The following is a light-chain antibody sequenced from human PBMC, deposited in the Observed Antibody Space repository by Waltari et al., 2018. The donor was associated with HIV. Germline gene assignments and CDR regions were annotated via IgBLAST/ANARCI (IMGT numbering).Light chain of an antibody. CDR2: EVS. CDR3: SSYTSSTILGV. J-gene: IGLJ3*02. V-gene: IGLV2-14*01. Sequence: QSALTQPASLSGSPGQSITISCTGTSSDVCGYNFVSWYQQHPGKAPKLIIYEVSNRPSGVSDRFSGSKSGNTASLIISGLQAEDEGDYYCSSYTSSTILGVFGGGTKVTVL. CDR1: SSDVCGYNF.